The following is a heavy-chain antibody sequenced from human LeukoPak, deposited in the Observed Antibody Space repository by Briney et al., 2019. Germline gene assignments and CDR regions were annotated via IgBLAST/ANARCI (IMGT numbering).Heavy chain of an antibody. CDR3: ARGRGDYLKNNNTGDFDY. Sequence: ASVKVSCKASGGTFSSYAISWVRQAPGQGLEWMGWISAYNGHTDYAQKFQGRVTMTRDTSTSTAYMELRSLRSDDPAVYYCARGRGDYLKNNNTGDFDYWGQGTLVTVSS. CDR1: GGTFSSYA. V-gene: IGHV1-18*01. CDR2: ISAYNGHT. D-gene: IGHD4-17*01. J-gene: IGHJ4*02.